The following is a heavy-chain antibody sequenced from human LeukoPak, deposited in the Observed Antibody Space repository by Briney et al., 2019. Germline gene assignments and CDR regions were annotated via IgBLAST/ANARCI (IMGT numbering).Heavy chain of an antibody. CDR2: IYNSGST. CDR1: GGSISNYD. V-gene: IGHV4-59*01. D-gene: IGHD5-18*01. CDR3: ARVGAAMDNFDY. J-gene: IGHJ4*02. Sequence: SETLSLTCTVSGGSISNYDWSWIRQFPGKGLEWTGYIYNSGSTNYNPSLKSRVTISKDTSKNQFSLKLSSMTAADTAVYYCARVGAAMDNFDYWGQGTLVTVS.